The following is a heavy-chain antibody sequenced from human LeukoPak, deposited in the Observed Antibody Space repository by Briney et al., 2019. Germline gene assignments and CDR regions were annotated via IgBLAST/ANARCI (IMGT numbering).Heavy chain of an antibody. V-gene: IGHV3-43*02. CDR2: ISGDGGST. CDR1: ALSFDDSA. Sequence: GGSLRLSCAAAALSFDDSAMHWVRQAPGKGLEWVSLISGDGGSTYYADSVKGRFTISRDNSKNSLYLQVNSLRTEDTALYYCAKDKLRSTNYYDSSGYILEYWGQGTLVTVSS. CDR3: AKDKLRSTNYYDSSGYILEY. J-gene: IGHJ4*02. D-gene: IGHD3-22*01.